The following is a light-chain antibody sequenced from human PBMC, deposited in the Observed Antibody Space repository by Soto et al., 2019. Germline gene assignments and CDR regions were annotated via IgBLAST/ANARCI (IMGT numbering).Light chain of an antibody. CDR2: DVS. J-gene: IGLJ2*01. V-gene: IGLV2-14*01. CDR1: SSDVGAYNY. Sequence: QSALTQPASVSGSPGQSITISCTGTSSDVGAYNYVSWYQQNPGKAPKLMIYDVSNRPSGVSTRFSGSTSGNTASLTISGLQAEDEADYYCSSFTRSSPLVFGGGTKLPV. CDR3: SSFTRSSPLV.